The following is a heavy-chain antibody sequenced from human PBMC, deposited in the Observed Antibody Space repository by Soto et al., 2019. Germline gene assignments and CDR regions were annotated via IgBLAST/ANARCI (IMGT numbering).Heavy chain of an antibody. Sequence: GGSLRLSCAASEFIFSSDGMNWVRQAPGKGLEWVSSISSSSSYIYYADSVKGRFTISRDNAENSLYLQMNSLRAEDTAVYYCARESGYYTYGMDVWGQGTTVTVSS. CDR3: ARESGYYTYGMDV. CDR1: EFIFSSDG. D-gene: IGHD3-3*01. J-gene: IGHJ6*02. V-gene: IGHV3-21*01. CDR2: ISSSSSYI.